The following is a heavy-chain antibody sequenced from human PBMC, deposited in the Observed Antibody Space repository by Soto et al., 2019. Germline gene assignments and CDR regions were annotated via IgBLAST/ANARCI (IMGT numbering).Heavy chain of an antibody. CDR2: IYRTGST. CDR3: ASRDPGTSVDY. Sequence: AETLSLTCAVSGGSFTSNNWWTWVRQPPGQGLEWVGDIYRTGSTNYNPSLKSRVTISLDKSENQFSLKVTSLTAADTVVYYCASRDPGTSVDYWGQGALVTVSS. CDR1: GGSFTSNNW. D-gene: IGHD1-7*01. V-gene: IGHV4-4*02. J-gene: IGHJ4*02.